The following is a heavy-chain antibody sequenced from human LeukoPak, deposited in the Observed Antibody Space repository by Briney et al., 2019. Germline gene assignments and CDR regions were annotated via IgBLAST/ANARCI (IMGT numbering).Heavy chain of an antibody. D-gene: IGHD6-19*01. J-gene: IGHJ4*02. CDR1: GFTFSSYW. CDR3: ARAGYSSGWYGYYFDY. Sequence: GGSLRLSCAASGFTFSSYWMHWVRQAPGKGLVWVSRINSDGSSTSYADSVKGRFTISRDNAKNTLYLQMNSLRAEDTAVYYCARAGYSSGWYGYYFDYWGQGTLVTVSS. V-gene: IGHV3-74*01. CDR2: INSDGSST.